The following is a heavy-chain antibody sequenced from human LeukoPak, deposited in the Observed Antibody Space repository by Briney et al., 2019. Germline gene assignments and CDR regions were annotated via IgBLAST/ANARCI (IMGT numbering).Heavy chain of an antibody. V-gene: IGHV3-66*01. Sequence: GGSLRLSCAASGFTFSSYAMSWVRQAPGKGLEWVSVIYSGGSTYYADSVKGRFTISRDNSKNTLYLQMNSLRAEDTAVYYCARGRGSQTFDYWGQGTLVTVSS. CDR1: GFTFSSYA. CDR2: IYSGGST. CDR3: ARGRGSQTFDY. J-gene: IGHJ4*02.